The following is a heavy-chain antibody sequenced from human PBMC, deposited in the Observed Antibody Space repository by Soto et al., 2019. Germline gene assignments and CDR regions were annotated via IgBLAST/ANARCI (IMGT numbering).Heavy chain of an antibody. J-gene: IGHJ5*02. CDR1: GYTFTSYG. CDR2: ISAYNGNT. V-gene: IGHV1-18*01. CDR3: ARDPPVYSGSYYGYNWFDP. Sequence: ASVKVSCKASGYTFTSYGISWVRQAPGQGLEWMGWISAYNGNTNYAQKLQGRVTMTTDTSTSTAYMELRSLRSDDTAVYYCARDPPVYSGSYYGYNWFDPWGQGTLVTVSS. D-gene: IGHD1-26*01.